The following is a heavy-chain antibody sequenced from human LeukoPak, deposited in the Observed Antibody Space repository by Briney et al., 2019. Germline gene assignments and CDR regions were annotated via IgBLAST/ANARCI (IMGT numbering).Heavy chain of an antibody. CDR2: IYYSGST. CDR1: GGSVSSGSYY. V-gene: IGHV4-61*01. CDR3: AREPAYCGGDCYSVFDP. Sequence: SETLSLTCTVSGGSVSSGSYYWSWIRPPPGKGLEWIGYIYYSGSTNYNPSLKSRVTISVDTSKNQFSLKLSSVTAADTAVYYCAREPAYCGGDCYSVFDPWGQGTLVTVSS. D-gene: IGHD2-21*02. J-gene: IGHJ5*02.